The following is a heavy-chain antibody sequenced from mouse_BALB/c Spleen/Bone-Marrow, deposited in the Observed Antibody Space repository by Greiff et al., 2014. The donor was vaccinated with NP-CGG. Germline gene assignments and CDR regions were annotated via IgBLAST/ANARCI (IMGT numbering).Heavy chain of an antibody. CDR1: GFTFSSFG. CDR2: ISSGSSTI. D-gene: IGHD4-1*01. J-gene: IGHJ1*01. Sequence: EVMLVESGGGLVQPGGSRRLSCAASGFTFSSFGMHWVRQAPEKGLEWVAYISSGSSTIFYVDTVKGGFTISRDNPKNTLFLQMTSLRSEDTAMYYCTRGGNWDDFDVWGAGTTVTVSS. CDR3: TRGGNWDDFDV. V-gene: IGHV5-17*02.